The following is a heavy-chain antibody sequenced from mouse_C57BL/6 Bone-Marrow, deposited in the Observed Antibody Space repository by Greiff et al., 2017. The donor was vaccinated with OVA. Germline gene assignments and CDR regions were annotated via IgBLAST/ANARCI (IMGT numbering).Heavy chain of an antibody. Sequence: VQGVESGPELVKPGASVKISCKASGYAFSSSWMNWVKQRPGKGLEWIGRIYPGDGDTNYNGKFKGKSTLPADKSSSTAYMHLSSLTSEDSAVYFCATNWGFSYWGQGTLVTVSA. CDR2: IYPGDGDT. J-gene: IGHJ3*01. CDR1: GYAFSSSW. V-gene: IGHV1-82*01. CDR3: ATNWGFSY. D-gene: IGHD4-1*01.